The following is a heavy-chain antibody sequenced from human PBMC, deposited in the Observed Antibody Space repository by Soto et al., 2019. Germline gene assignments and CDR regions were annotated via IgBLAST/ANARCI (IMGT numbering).Heavy chain of an antibody. J-gene: IGHJ4*02. CDR2: INHSGST. D-gene: IGHD5-18*01. CDR1: GTSISSYY. CDR3: ARQAVDTAMIY. V-gene: IGHV4-59*08. Sequence: SETLSLTGTVSGTSISSYYWSWIRQPPGKGLEWIGYINHSGSTNYNPSLKSRVTISVDTSKNQFSLKLSSVTAADTAVYYCARQAVDTAMIYWGQGTLVTVSS.